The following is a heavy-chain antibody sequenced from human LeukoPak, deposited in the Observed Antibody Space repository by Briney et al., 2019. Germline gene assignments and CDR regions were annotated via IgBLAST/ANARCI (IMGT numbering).Heavy chain of an antibody. Sequence: PGGSLRLSCAASGFTFSSYAMSWVRQAPGKGLEWVSVISNSGGSTFYADSVKGRFTISRDNSKNTLYLQMNSLRAEDTAVYYCAKDPGTRGDSWGQGTLVTVSS. CDR1: GFTFSSYA. CDR2: ISNSGGST. V-gene: IGHV3-23*01. D-gene: IGHD2-2*01. CDR3: AKDPGTRGDS. J-gene: IGHJ4*02.